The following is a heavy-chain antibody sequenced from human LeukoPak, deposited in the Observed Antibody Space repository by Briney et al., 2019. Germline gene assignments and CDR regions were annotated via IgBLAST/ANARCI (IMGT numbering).Heavy chain of an antibody. J-gene: IGHJ4*02. V-gene: IGHV4-39*01. Sequence: SETLSLTCTVSSGSISNSGYYWGWIRQPPGKGLEWIGSIYYSGSAYYNASLKSRVTTSVDTSKNQFSLKVSSVTAADTAVYFCARHRASGGATGFDYWGQGTLVTVSS. D-gene: IGHD1-26*01. CDR1: SGSISNSGYY. CDR3: ARHRASGGATGFDY. CDR2: IYYSGSA.